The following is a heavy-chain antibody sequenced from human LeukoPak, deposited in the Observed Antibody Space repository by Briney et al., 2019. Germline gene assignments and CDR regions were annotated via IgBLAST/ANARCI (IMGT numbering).Heavy chain of an antibody. V-gene: IGHV1-18*01. D-gene: IGHD3-16*02. CDR1: GYTFTSYD. CDR2: ISAYNGNT. Sequence: ASVKVSCKASGYTFTSYDINWVRQATGQGLEWMGWISAYNGNTNYAQKLQGRVTMTTDTSTSTAYMELRSLRSDDTAVYYCARLMITFGGVIVPDYWGQGTLVTVSS. J-gene: IGHJ4*02. CDR3: ARLMITFGGVIVPDY.